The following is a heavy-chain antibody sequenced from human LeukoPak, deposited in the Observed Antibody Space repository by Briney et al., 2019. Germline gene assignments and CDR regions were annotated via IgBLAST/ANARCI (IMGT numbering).Heavy chain of an antibody. D-gene: IGHD6-19*01. J-gene: IGHJ4*02. CDR1: GFSFSNYA. Sequence: GGSLRLSCAASGFSFSNYAMSWVRQAPGKGLEWVSGISGSGSSAYYADSVKGRFTISRDNSKNTLYLQMNSLRAEDTAVYYCAKGKYSSGWFPNDYWGQGTLVTVSS. CDR2: ISGSGSSA. V-gene: IGHV3-23*01. CDR3: AKGKYSSGWFPNDY.